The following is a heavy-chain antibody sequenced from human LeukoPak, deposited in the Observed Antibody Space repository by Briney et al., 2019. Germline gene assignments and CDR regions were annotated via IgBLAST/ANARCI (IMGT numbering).Heavy chain of an antibody. CDR3: ARISGTYSDY. D-gene: IGHD1-7*01. J-gene: IGHJ4*02. V-gene: IGHV3-74*01. CDR2: IDSDGTST. Sequence: GGSLRLSCAASGFTFSSYWMHWVRQGPGKGLVWVPRIDSDGTSTRYADSVQGRFTISRDNAKNTLDLQMNSLRAEDTAVYYCARISGTYSDYWGQGTLVTVSS. CDR1: GFTFSSYW.